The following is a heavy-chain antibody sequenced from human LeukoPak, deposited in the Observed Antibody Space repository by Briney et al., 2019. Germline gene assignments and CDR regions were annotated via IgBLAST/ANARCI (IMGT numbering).Heavy chain of an antibody. D-gene: IGHD2-2*01. V-gene: IGHV1-18*01. CDR3: VRGRRYCSSTSCYSFDY. CDR2: ISAYNGNT. CDR1: GYTFTSYG. Sequence: ASVKVSCKASGYTFTSYGISWVRQAPGQGLEWMGWISAYNGNTNYAQKLQGRVTMTTDTSTSTAYMELRSLRSDDTAVYYCVRGRRYCSSTSCYSFDYWGQGTLVTVSS. J-gene: IGHJ4*02.